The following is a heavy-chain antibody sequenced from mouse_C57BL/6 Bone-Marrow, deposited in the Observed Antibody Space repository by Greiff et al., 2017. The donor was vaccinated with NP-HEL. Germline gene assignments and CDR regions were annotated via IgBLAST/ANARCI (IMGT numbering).Heavy chain of an antibody. Sequence: VQLQQSGAELVRPGTSVKVSCKASGYAFTNYLIEWVKQRPGQGLEWIGVINPGRGGTNYNDKFKGKATLTAAKSSSPAYMQLSSLTSEDSAVYFCARAYYYGSSRYFDVWGTGTTVTVAS. CDR1: GYAFTNYL. V-gene: IGHV1-54*01. CDR3: ARAYYYGSSRYFDV. D-gene: IGHD1-1*01. CDR2: INPGRGGT. J-gene: IGHJ1*03.